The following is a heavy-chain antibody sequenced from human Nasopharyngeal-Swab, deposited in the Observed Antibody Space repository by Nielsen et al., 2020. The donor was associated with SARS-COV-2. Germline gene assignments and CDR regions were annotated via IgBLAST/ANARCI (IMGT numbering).Heavy chain of an antibody. D-gene: IGHD5-24*01. V-gene: IGHV1-2*04. CDR2: INPNSGGT. CDR3: ARDSEDKDLRWLQLRRSYYYYYYGMDV. Sequence: ASVKVSCKASGYTFTGYYMHWVRQAPGQGLEWMGWINPNSGGTNYAQKFQGWVTMTRDTSISTAYMELSRLRSDDTAVYYCARDSEDKDLRWLQLRRSYYYYYYGMDVWGQGTTVTVSS. J-gene: IGHJ6*02. CDR1: GYTFTGYY.